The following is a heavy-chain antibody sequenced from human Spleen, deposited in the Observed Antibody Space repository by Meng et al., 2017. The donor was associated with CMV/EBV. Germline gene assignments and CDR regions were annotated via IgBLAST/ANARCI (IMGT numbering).Heavy chain of an antibody. CDR2: IYHSGST. Sequence: SETLSLTCTVSGYSISSGYYWGWIRQPPGKGLEWIGSIYHSGSTYYNPSLKSRVTISVDTSKNQFSLKLSSVTAADTAVYYCARLNLGAAGILLDYWGQGTLVTVSS. CDR1: GYSISSGYY. J-gene: IGHJ4*02. D-gene: IGHD6-13*01. V-gene: IGHV4-38-2*02. CDR3: ARLNLGAAGILLDY.